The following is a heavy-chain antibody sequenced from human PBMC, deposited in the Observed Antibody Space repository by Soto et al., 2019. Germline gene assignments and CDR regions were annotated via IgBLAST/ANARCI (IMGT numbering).Heavy chain of an antibody. CDR3: ARRISSSRDVDWLYHYDY. V-gene: IGHV4-4*02. Sequence: SETLSLTCAVSGGSISSSAWWTWVRQPPGKGLEWVGEIYHTGTTNYNPSLKSRVTVSVDKSRNQFSLKLNSVTAADTAVYYCARRISSSRDVDWLYHYDYWGQGTLVTVSS. CDR2: IYHTGTT. J-gene: IGHJ4*02. D-gene: IGHD3-9*01. CDR1: GGSISSSAW.